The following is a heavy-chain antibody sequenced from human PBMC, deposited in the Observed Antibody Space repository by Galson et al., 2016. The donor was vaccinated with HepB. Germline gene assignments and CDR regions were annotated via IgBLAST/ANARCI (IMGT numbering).Heavy chain of an antibody. V-gene: IGHV1-69*13. Sequence: SVKVSCKASGGTFSTNGISWLRQAPGQGPEWMGGIIPMSGTANFAQKFQGRVAITADESSSTVYMELSSLRFEDTAVYYCARDRGHLAAAGTDWFDPWGQGTLVTVSS. D-gene: IGHD6-13*01. J-gene: IGHJ5*02. CDR2: IIPMSGTA. CDR3: ARDRGHLAAAGTDWFDP. CDR1: GGTFSTNG.